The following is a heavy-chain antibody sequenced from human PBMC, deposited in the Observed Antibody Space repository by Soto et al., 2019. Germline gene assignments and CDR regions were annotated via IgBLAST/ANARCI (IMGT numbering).Heavy chain of an antibody. J-gene: IGHJ3*02. V-gene: IGHV3-23*01. CDR1: GFTFSSYA. CDR2: ISGSGGST. Sequence: EVQLLESGGGLVQPGGSLRLSCAASGFTFSSYAMSWVRQAPGKGLEWVSAISGSGGSTYYADSVKGRFTISRDNSKNTLNLKMNSLRAEARAVFYCAKDKRWLVRSPSDDAFDIWGKGTMVTVSS. D-gene: IGHD6-19*01. CDR3: AKDKRWLVRSPSDDAFDI.